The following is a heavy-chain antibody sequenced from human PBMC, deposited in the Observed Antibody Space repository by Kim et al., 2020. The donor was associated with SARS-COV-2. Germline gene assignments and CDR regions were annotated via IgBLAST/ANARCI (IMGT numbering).Heavy chain of an antibody. CDR3: AKGGVSFYDSSPH. D-gene: IGHD3-22*01. CDR1: GFTFSSSG. V-gene: IGHV3-30*18. Sequence: GGSLRLSCAASGFTFSSSGMHWVRQAPGMGLEWVAVISYDGSNKYYVDSVKGRFTISRDNSKNTLYLQMNSLKTEDTAVYYCAKGGVSFYDSSPHWGQGTLVTVSS. J-gene: IGHJ4*02. CDR2: ISYDGSNK.